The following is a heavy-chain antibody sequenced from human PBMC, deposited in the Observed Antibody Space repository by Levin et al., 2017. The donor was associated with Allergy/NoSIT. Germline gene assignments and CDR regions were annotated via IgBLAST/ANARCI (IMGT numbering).Heavy chain of an antibody. D-gene: IGHD4-11*01. V-gene: IGHV1-8*01. CDR2: MNPNSGNT. J-gene: IGHJ6*02. CDR3: ARGDYSNYASIGVYGMDV. CDR1: GYTFTSYD. Sequence: ASVKVSCKASGYTFTSYDINWVRQATGQGLEWMGWMNPNSGNTGYAQKFQGRVTMTRNTSISTAYMELSSLRSEDTAVYYCARGDYSNYASIGVYGMDVWGQGTTVTVSS.